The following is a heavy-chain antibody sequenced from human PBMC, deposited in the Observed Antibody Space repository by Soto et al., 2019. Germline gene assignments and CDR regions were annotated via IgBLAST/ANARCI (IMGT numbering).Heavy chain of an antibody. CDR2: ISSSGLTT. V-gene: IGHV3-48*03. J-gene: IGHJ5*01. CDR3: ARYGTRGDW. CDR1: GFNFRMYE. Sequence: GGSLRLSCQASGFNFRMYEMHWVRKAPGKGLEWVSYISSSGLTTYYADFAGGRFTISRDNAKDSLYLHLNSLRVGDTAVYYCARYGTRGDWWGLGTQVTVSS. D-gene: IGHD3-10*01.